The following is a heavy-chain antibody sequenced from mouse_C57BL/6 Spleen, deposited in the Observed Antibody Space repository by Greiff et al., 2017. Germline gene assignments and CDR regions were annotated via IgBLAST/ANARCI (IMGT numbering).Heavy chain of an antibody. CDR3: ARRRSTMAFFDY. CDR1: GYTFTSYW. D-gene: IGHD2-1*01. Sequence: QVQLQQPGAELVMPGASVKLSCKASGYTFTSYWMHWVKQRPGQGLEWIGEIDPSDSYTNYNQKFKGKSTLTVDKSSSTAYMPLSSLTSEDSAVYSCARRRSTMAFFDYWGQGTTLTVSS. V-gene: IGHV1-69*01. CDR2: IDPSDSYT. J-gene: IGHJ2*01.